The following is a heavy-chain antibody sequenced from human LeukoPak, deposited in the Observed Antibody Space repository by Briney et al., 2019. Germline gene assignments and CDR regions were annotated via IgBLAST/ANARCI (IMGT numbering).Heavy chain of an antibody. CDR2: IYSGGST. CDR3: ARNKWGDYTGSDY. CDR1: GFTVSSNY. D-gene: IGHD4-17*01. J-gene: IGHJ4*02. V-gene: IGHV3-53*01. Sequence: GGSLRLSCAASGFTVSSNYMSWVRQAPGKGLERVSVIYSGGSTYYADSVKGRFTISRDNSKNTLYLQMSSLRAEDTAVYYCARNKWGDYTGSDYWGQGTLVTVSS.